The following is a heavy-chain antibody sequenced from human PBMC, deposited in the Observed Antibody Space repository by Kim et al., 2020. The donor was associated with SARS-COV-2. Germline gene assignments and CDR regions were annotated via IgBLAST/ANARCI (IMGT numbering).Heavy chain of an antibody. CDR2: IWYDGTNK. J-gene: IGHJ6*02. Sequence: GGSLRLSCEASGFTFSSYGMHWVRQAPGKGLEWVAVIWYDGTNKYYVDSVKGRFTISRDNSKNTLYLQMNSLRAEDTAVYYCATERPETGMDVWGQGTTVTVSS. CDR3: ATERPETGMDV. CDR1: GFTFSSYG. V-gene: IGHV3-33*01.